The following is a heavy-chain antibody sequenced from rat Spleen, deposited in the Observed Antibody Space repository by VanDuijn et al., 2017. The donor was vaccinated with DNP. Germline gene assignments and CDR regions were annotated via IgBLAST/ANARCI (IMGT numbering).Heavy chain of an antibody. J-gene: IGHJ3*01. V-gene: IGHV5S10*01. Sequence: EVQLVESGGGLVQPGGSLKLSCAASGFNFSDYNMAWVRQTPKKGLEWVTAILFDGSRTYYRDSVKGRFTISRDNAKSTLYLQMNSLRFEDTATYFCASWGIRAYYFDSWGQGTLVTVSS. CDR1: GFNFSDYN. CDR2: ILFDGSRT. D-gene: IGHD4-3*01. CDR3: ASWGIRAYYFDS.